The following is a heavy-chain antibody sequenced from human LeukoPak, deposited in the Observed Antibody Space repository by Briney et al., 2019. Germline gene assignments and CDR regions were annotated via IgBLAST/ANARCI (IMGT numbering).Heavy chain of an antibody. CDR1: GFTFSSYG. J-gene: IGHJ6*03. CDR2: ISYDGSNK. CDR3: AKDARSSTSRGYYMDV. Sequence: GGSLRLSCAASGFTFSSYGMHWVRQAPGKGLEWVAVISYDGSNKYYADSVKGRFTISRDNSKNTLYLQMNSLRAEDTAVYYCAKDARSSTSRGYYMDVWGKGTTVTVSS. D-gene: IGHD2-2*01. V-gene: IGHV3-30*18.